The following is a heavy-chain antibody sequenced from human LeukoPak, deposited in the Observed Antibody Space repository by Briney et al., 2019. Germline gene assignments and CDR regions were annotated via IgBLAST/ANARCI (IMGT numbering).Heavy chain of an antibody. CDR2: IRFDGTKQ. Sequence: HPGGSLRLSCVPASGFTFSSHGMHGVRQAPGKGLEGVAGIRFDGTKQYDRDSAKGRLTVSRDDSKNTLYLQMNSLRDEDTAVYYCARDDAYLRLGAWGQGTLVTVSS. J-gene: IGHJ5*02. D-gene: IGHD3-16*01. V-gene: IGHV3-33*01. CDR1: GFTFSSHG. CDR3: ARDDAYLRLGA.